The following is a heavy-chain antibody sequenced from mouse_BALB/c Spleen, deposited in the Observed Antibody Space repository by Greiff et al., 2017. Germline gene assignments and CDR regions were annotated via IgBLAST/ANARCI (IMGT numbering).Heavy chain of an antibody. CDR2: ISSGGGST. CDR1: GFAFSSYD. D-gene: IGHD1-1*01. Sequence: EVQRVESGGGLVKPGGSLKLSCAASGFAFSSYDMSWVRQTPEKRLEWVAYISSGGGSTYYPDTVKGRFTISRDNAKNTLYLQMSSLKSEDTAMYYCARHLYYYGSSYAMDYWGQGTSVTGSS. V-gene: IGHV5-12-1*01. CDR3: ARHLYYYGSSYAMDY. J-gene: IGHJ4*01.